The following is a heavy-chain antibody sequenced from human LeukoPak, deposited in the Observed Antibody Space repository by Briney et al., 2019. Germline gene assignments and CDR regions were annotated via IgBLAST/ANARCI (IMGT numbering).Heavy chain of an antibody. CDR2: INHGGIT. D-gene: IGHD3-9*01. Sequence: SETLSLTCTVSGGSISSNSYYWAWVRQPPGKGLEWIGTINHGGITSYNPSLKSRITFSRDTSKNQFSLTLSSVTVADTAVYFCARRLSNTYDLVTGSPLYFFDNWGQGTLVTVSS. V-gene: IGHV4-39*07. J-gene: IGHJ4*02. CDR3: ARRLSNTYDLVTGSPLYFFDN. CDR1: GGSISSNSYY.